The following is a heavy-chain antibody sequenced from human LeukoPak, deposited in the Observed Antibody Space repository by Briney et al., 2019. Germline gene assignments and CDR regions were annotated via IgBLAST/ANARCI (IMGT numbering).Heavy chain of an antibody. CDR2: ISSHKTYI. CDR1: GFTFSSYS. V-gene: IGHV3-21*01. J-gene: IGHJ4*02. Sequence: TAGGSLRLSCAASGFTFSSYSMNWVRQAPGKGLEWVSYISSHKTYIYYADSVKDRFTISRDNAKSSLYLQMNSLRAEDTAVYYCAGIGVAGQFDYWGQGTLVSVSS. D-gene: IGHD6-19*01. CDR3: AGIGVAGQFDY.